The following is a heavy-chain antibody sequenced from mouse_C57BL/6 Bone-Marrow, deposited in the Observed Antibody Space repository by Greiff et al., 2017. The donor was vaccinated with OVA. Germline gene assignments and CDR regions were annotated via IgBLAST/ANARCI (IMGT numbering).Heavy chain of an antibody. J-gene: IGHJ4*01. Sequence: VQRVESGADLVKPEASVKISCKASGYAFSNYWMNWVKQRPGKGLEWIGQIYPGDGDTNYNGKFKGKATLTADKSSSTAYMQLSSLTSEDSAVYYCARRIWAPYAMDYWGQGTSVTVSS. D-gene: IGHD4-1*01. CDR1: GYAFSNYW. CDR3: ARRIWAPYAMDY. CDR2: IYPGDGDT. V-gene: IGHV1-80*01.